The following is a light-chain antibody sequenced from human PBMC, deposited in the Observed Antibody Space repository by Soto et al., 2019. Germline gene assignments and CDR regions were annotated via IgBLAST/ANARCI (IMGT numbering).Light chain of an antibody. CDR1: QSISSW. V-gene: IGKV1-5*01. CDR2: DAS. CDR3: QQYNTYPWT. J-gene: IGKJ1*01. Sequence: DIQVTQSPSILSASVGDRVIFTCRASQSISSWLAWYQQKPGKAPKLLLYDASTLQSGVPSRFSGSGSGTDFTLTISRLHPDDFATYYCQQYNTYPWTFGQGTKVDIK.